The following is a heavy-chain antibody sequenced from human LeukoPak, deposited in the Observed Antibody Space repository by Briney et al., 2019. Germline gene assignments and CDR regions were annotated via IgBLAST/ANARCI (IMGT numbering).Heavy chain of an antibody. D-gene: IGHD3-22*01. CDR3: AREGGSGYSYYFDS. J-gene: IGHJ4*02. Sequence: ASVKVSCKASGGTFSSYAINWVRQAPGQGLEWMGWISGYDGNTNYAQKFQGRGTLTTDSSTNTAYMELRSLRSDDTAVYYCAREGGSGYSYYFDSWGQGTLVTVSS. V-gene: IGHV1-18*01. CDR2: ISGYDGNT. CDR1: GGTFSSYA.